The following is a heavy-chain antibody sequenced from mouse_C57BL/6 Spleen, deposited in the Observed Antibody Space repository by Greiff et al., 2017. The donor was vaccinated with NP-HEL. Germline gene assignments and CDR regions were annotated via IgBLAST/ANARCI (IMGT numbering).Heavy chain of an antibody. V-gene: IGHV1-18*01. CDR2: INPNNGGT. CDR3: ARREYYDYSAWFAY. CDR1: GYTFTDYN. Sequence: VQLQQSGPELVKPGASVKIPCKASGYTFTDYNMDWVKQSHGKSLEWIGDINPNNGGTIYNQKFKGKATLTVDKSSSTAYMEIRSLTSEDTAVYYCARREYYDYSAWFAYWGQGTLVTVSA. D-gene: IGHD2-4*01. J-gene: IGHJ3*01.